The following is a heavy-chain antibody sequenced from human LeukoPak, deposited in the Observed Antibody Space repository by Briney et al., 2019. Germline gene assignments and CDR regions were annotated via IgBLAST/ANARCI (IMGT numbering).Heavy chain of an antibody. CDR3: ARTTTAYYFDY. CDR2: IYPGDSDT. V-gene: IGHV5-51*01. D-gene: IGHD4-17*01. J-gene: IGHJ4*02. Sequence: GASLKISCKGSGYSFTSCWIGWVRQMPGKGLEWMGIIYPGDSDTRYSPSFQGQVTISADKSISTAYLQWSSLKASDTAMYYCARTTTAYYFDYWGQGTLVTVSS. CDR1: GYSFTSCW.